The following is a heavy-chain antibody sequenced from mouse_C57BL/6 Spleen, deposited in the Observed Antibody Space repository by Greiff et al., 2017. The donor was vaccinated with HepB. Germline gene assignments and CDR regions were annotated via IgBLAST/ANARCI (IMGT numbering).Heavy chain of an antibody. V-gene: IGHV1-50*01. CDR2: IDPSDSYT. J-gene: IGHJ1*03. Sequence: QVQLQQPGAELVKPGASVKLSCKASGYTFTSYWMQWVKQRPGQGLEWIGEIDPSDSYTNYNQKFKGKATLTVDTSSSTAYMQLSSLTSEDSAVYYCARNYGSSTNWYFDVWGTGTTVTVSS. D-gene: IGHD1-1*01. CDR3: ARNYGSSTNWYFDV. CDR1: GYTFTSYW.